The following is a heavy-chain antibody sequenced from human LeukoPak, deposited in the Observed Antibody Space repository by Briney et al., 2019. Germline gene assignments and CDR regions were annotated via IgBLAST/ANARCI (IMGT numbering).Heavy chain of an antibody. CDR2: VSAYNGDT. J-gene: IGHJ4*02. D-gene: IGHD6-13*01. CDR1: GFTFTGYG. Sequence: GASVKVSCKASGFTFTGYGFSWVRQAPGQGLEWMGWVSAYNGDTNYAQKVQGRVTMTTETSTSTAYMELRSLRSDDTAVYYCARIAEQHLARHFDFWGQGTLVTVSS. CDR3: ARIAEQHLARHFDF. V-gene: IGHV1-18*04.